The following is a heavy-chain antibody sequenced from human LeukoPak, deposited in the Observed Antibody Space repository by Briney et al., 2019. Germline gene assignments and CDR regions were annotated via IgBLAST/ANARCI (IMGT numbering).Heavy chain of an antibody. V-gene: IGHV4-4*07. CDR1: GGSISSYY. J-gene: IGHJ6*02. CDR2: IYTSGST. Sequence: SETLSLTCTVSGGSISSYYWSWIRQPAGKGLEWIGRIYTSGSTNYNPSLKSRVTMSVDTSKNQFSLKLSSVTAADTAVYYCARDKTLLWFGELSMDYYHYYGMDVWGQGTTVTVSS. CDR3: ARDKTLLWFGELSMDYYHYYGMDV. D-gene: IGHD3-10*01.